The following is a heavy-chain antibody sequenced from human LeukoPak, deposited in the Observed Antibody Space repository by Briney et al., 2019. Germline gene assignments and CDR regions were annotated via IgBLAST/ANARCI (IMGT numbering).Heavy chain of an antibody. V-gene: IGHV3-9*01. CDR3: AKGIAKDY. CDR1: GFTFDDYV. D-gene: IGHD6-13*01. Sequence: GRSLRLSCAASGFTFDDYVMHWVRQAPGKGLEWVSGISWNSGSIGYADSVKGRFTISRDNAKNSLYLQMNSLRAEDTALYYCAKGIAKDYWGQGTLVTVSS. CDR2: ISWNSGSI. J-gene: IGHJ4*02.